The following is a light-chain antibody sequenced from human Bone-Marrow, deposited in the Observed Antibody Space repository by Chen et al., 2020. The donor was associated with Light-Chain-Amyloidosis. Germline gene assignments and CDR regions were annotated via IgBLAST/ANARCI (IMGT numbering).Light chain of an antibody. Sequence: DIQMTQSPSSLSASVGDRVTITCRASQRISNYLNCYQQKPGKAPKLLIHAASTLQSGVPLRFSGSGSGTDFILTISSVQPEDFAIYYCQQSYSMSSITFGQGTRLEIK. V-gene: IGKV1-39*01. CDR1: QRISNY. J-gene: IGKJ5*01. CDR3: QQSYSMSSIT. CDR2: AAS.